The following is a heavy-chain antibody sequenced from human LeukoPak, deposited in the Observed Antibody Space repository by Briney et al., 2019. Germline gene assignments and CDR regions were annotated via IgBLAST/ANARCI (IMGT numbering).Heavy chain of an antibody. Sequence: SETLSLTCTVSGGSISSYYWSWIRQPPGKGLEWIGYIYYSGSTNYNPSLKSRVTISVDTSKNQFSLKLSSVTAADTAVYYCARVMRSSRYSSSWYPTDAFDIWGQGTMVTVSS. CDR3: ARVMRSSRYSSSWYPTDAFDI. J-gene: IGHJ3*02. CDR1: GGSISSYY. V-gene: IGHV4-59*01. D-gene: IGHD6-13*01. CDR2: IYYSGST.